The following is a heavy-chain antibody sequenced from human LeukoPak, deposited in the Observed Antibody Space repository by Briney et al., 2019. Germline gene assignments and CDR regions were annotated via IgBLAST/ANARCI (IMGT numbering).Heavy chain of an antibody. V-gene: IGHV4-39*01. J-gene: IGHJ4*02. CDR1: GDSISSGIYY. CDR3: SRHVVGPGHSSVSNLDY. CDR2: IYFGGNT. Sequence: PSETLSLTCTVSGDSISSGIYYWAWIRQPPGKGLEWIGSIYFGGNTHYNPSLKSRATISVDTSQNQFSVRLTAATAADTAVYYCSRHVVGPGHSSVSNLDYWGQGTLVTVSS. D-gene: IGHD2-21*01.